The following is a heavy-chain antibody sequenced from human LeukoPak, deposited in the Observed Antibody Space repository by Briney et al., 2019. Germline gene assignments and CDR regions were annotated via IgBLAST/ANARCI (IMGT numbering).Heavy chain of an antibody. CDR1: GFTYSDYA. V-gene: IGHV3-21*01. J-gene: IGHJ4*02. CDR2: ITPTTDNI. D-gene: IGHD6-19*01. CDR3: ARLAGPRPGTYYFDF. Sequence: GGSLRLSCAASGFTYSDYAMEWVRQTPGKGLEWVSSITPTTDNIYYTPSVEGRFTISRDNAKHSLYLQMSNLRADDTAVYYCARLAGPRPGTYYFDFWGQGVQVTVSS.